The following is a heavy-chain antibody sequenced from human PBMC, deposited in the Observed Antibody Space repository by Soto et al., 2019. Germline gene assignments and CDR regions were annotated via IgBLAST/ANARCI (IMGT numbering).Heavy chain of an antibody. J-gene: IGHJ3*01. V-gene: IGHV3-23*01. CDR1: GFTFDSYA. Sequence: EVKLLESGGGLAQPGGSLSLSCVGSGFTFDSYAISWVRQAPGKGLQWISAISGNGAGTDYAHSVKGRFTISRANSKNTVQLQMNSRRAEDTALYYCAKDTVGGYSFWSGYYSDGLDVWGQGTMVTVSS. D-gene: IGHD3-3*01. CDR2: ISGNGAGT. CDR3: AKDTVGGYSFWSGYYSDGLDV.